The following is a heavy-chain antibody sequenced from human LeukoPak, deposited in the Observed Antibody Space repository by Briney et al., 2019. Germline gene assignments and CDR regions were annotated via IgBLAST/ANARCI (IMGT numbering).Heavy chain of an antibody. V-gene: IGHV3-23*01. D-gene: IGHD5-12*01. CDR2: ITDNGSTR. J-gene: IGHJ4*02. Sequence: PGGSLRLSCGASGFTFSNYAMSWVRQAPGKGLEWVSGITDNGSTRLYAASVKGRFTSSRDNPKNTLYLQMNGLRVEDTAVYYCAKDMQMWPRFPDYWGQGTLVTVSS. CDR3: AKDMQMWPRFPDY. CDR1: GFTFSNYA.